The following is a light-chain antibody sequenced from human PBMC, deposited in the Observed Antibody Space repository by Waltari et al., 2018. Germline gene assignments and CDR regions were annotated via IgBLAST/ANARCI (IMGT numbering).Light chain of an antibody. CDR2: VNSDGSH. CDR3: QTGGHGTWV. J-gene: IGLJ3*02. CDR1: SGHRSNV. Sequence: QLVLTQSPSASASLGASVKLTCTLSSGHRSNVIAWLQQQSEKGPRYLMKVNSDGSHSKGDGSPDRFSGSSSGAERYLTISSLQSEDEADYYCQTGGHGTWVFGGGTKLTVL. V-gene: IGLV4-69*01.